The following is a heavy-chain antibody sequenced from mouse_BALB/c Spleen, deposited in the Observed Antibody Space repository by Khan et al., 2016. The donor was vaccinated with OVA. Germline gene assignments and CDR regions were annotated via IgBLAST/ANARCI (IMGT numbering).Heavy chain of an antibody. CDR2: INSDGIYT. J-gene: IGHJ3*01. CDR3: AKHNYGPFAY. CDR1: GFTFSTYA. Sequence: EVELVESGGGLVKPGGSLKLSCAASGFTFSTYAMSWVRQTPEKRLEWVATINSDGIYTYYPDSVKGRFTISRDDDKDTLYLQMSSLRSEDAAMYYCAKHNYGPFAYWGQGTLVTGSA. V-gene: IGHV5-9-3*01. D-gene: IGHD1-1*01.